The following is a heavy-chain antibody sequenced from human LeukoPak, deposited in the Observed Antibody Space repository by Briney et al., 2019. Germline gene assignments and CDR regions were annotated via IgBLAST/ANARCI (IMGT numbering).Heavy chain of an antibody. CDR3: ARLGIAVAGSFDY. Sequence: SETLSLTCAVSGGSFSGYCWSWLRQPPGKGLQWIGEINHGGSANYNPSLKSRVTISIDTSKNQFSLKLSSVTAADTAVYYCARLGIAVAGSFDYWGQGTLVTVSS. CDR2: INHGGSA. V-gene: IGHV4-34*01. J-gene: IGHJ4*02. D-gene: IGHD6-19*01. CDR1: GGSFSGYC.